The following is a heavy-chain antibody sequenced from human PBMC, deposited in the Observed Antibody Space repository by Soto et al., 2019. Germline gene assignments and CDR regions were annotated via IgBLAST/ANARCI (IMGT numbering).Heavy chain of an antibody. CDR1: GGSISSGGYS. CDR3: ARALGSGSHYWFDY. J-gene: IGHJ4*02. CDR2: IYHSGST. V-gene: IGHV4-30-2*01. D-gene: IGHD1-26*01. Sequence: SETLSLTCAVSGGSISSGGYSWSWIRQPPGKGLEWIGYIYHSGSTYYNPSLKSRVTISVDRSKNQFSLKLSSVTAADTAVYYCARALGSGSHYWFDYWGQGTLVTVSS.